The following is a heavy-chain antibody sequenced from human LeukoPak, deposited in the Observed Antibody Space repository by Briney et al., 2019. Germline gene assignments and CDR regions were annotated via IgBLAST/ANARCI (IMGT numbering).Heavy chain of an antibody. J-gene: IGHJ6*03. D-gene: IGHD3-22*01. V-gene: IGHV3-66*01. Sequence: PGGSLRLSCAASEFSVGSNYMTWVRQAPGKGLEWVSLIYSGGSTYYADSVKGRFTISRDNSKNTLYLQMNSLRAEDTAVYYCARGPGGRRGYYPLEDSYYYYYMDVWGKGTTVTISS. CDR2: IYSGGST. CDR3: ARGPGGRRGYYPLEDSYYYYYMDV. CDR1: EFSVGSNY.